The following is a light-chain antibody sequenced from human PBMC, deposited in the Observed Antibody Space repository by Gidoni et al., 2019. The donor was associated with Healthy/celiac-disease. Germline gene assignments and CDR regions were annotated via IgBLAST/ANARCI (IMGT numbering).Light chain of an antibody. J-gene: IGKJ2*02. Sequence: DIQMTQSPSSLSASVGDRVTITCRASQSISSYLNLYQQKPGKAPKLLIYAASSLQSGVPSRFSGSGDGTDFTSTISSLQPEDFATYYCQQSYSTPRTFGQGTKLEIK. CDR1: QSISSY. CDR3: QQSYSTPRT. V-gene: IGKV1-39*01. CDR2: AAS.